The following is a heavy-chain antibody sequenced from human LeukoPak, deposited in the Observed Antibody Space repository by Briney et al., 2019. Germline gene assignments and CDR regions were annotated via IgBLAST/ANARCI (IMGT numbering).Heavy chain of an antibody. CDR1: GGTFSSYA. J-gene: IGHJ5*02. D-gene: IGHD3-22*01. Sequence: SVKVSCKASGGTFSSYAISWVRQAPGQGLEWMGRIIPILGIANYAQKFQGRVTITADKSTSTAYMELSSLRSEDTAVYYCAREITMIVANWFDPWGQGTLVTVSS. V-gene: IGHV1-69*04. CDR3: AREITMIVANWFDP. CDR2: IIPILGIA.